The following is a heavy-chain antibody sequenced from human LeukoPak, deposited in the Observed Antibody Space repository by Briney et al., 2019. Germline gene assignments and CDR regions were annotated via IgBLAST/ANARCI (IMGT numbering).Heavy chain of an antibody. Sequence: GGSLRLSCAASGFTFDDYAMHWVQQAPGKGLEWVSGISWNSGSIGYADSVKGRFTISRDNAKNSLYLQMNSLRAEDTALYYCAKGGYYDSSGYYFDYWGQGTLVTVSS. CDR3: AKGGYYDSSGYYFDY. CDR2: ISWNSGSI. D-gene: IGHD3-22*01. J-gene: IGHJ4*02. V-gene: IGHV3-9*01. CDR1: GFTFDDYA.